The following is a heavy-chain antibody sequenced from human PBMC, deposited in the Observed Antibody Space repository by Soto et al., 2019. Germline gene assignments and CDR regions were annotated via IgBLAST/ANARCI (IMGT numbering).Heavy chain of an antibody. J-gene: IGHJ4*02. V-gene: IGHV4-31*03. CDR3: ARVYYYDSSGYYYSAYYFDY. D-gene: IGHD3-22*01. CDR2: IYYSGST. Sequence: SETLSLTCTVSGGSISSGGYYWSWIRQHPGKGLEWIGYIYYSGSTYYNPSLKSRVTISVDTSKNQFSLKLSSVTAADTAVYYCARVYYYDSSGYYYSAYYFDYWGQGTLVTVSS. CDR1: GGSISSGGYY.